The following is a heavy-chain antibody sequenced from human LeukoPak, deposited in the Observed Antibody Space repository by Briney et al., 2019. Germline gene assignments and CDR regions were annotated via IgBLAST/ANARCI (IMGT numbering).Heavy chain of an antibody. Sequence: GGTLSLSCAVSGFTFSSYSMYGGRQAPAKGLESVLSISSSSSYIYYADSVKGRFTISRDNAKNSLYLQMNSLRAEDTAVYYCARAAYCGGDCWPNDYWGQGTLVTVSS. V-gene: IGHV3-21*01. J-gene: IGHJ4*02. CDR1: GFTFSSYS. CDR2: ISSSSSYI. CDR3: ARAAYCGGDCWPNDY. D-gene: IGHD2-21*02.